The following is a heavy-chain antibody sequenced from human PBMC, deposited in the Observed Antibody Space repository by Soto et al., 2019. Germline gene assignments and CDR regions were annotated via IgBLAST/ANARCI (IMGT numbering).Heavy chain of an antibody. Sequence: ASVKVSCKASGYTFTSYYMHWVRQAPGQGLEWMGIINPSGGSTSYAQKFQGRVTMTRDTSTSTVYMELSSLRSEDTAVYYCARDLSLTHYDFWSGDYTLSGDCGMDVWGQGTTVTVYS. CDR2: INPSGGST. V-gene: IGHV1-46*01. D-gene: IGHD3-3*01. CDR1: GYTFTSYY. CDR3: ARDLSLTHYDFWSGDYTLSGDCGMDV. J-gene: IGHJ6*02.